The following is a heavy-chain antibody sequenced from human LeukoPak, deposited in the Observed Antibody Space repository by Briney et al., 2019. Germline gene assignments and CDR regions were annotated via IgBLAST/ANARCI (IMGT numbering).Heavy chain of an antibody. D-gene: IGHD1-26*01. CDR3: AGVGAIYFDY. J-gene: IGHJ4*02. V-gene: IGHV4-59*11. Sequence: SETLSLTCTVSGGSISSHYWSWIRQSPGKGLEWIGYIYYSGSTNYNPSLKSRVTISVDTSKNQFSLKLSSVTAADTAVHYCAGVGAIYFDYWGQGTLVTVSS. CDR2: IYYSGST. CDR1: GGSISSHY.